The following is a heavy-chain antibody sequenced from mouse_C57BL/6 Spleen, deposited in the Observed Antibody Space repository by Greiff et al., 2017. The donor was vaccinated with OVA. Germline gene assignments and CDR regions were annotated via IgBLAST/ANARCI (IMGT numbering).Heavy chain of an antibody. CDR2: ISCSGST. D-gene: IGHD3-1*01. CDR1: GYSITSDY. J-gene: IGHJ4*01. Sequence: EVKLVESGPGLAKPSQTLSLTCSVSGYSITSDYWNWIRKFPGNKLEYMGYISCSGSTYYNPSLKSRISITRDTSKNQYYLQLKSVTTEDTATYVCARSLGTSGAMDYWGQGTSVTVSS. V-gene: IGHV3-8*01. CDR3: ARSLGTSGAMDY.